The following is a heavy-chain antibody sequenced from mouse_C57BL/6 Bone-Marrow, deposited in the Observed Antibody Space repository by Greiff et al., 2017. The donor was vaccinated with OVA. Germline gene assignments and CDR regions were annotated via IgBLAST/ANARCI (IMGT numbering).Heavy chain of an antibody. CDR2: IYPGDGDT. J-gene: IGHJ4*01. V-gene: IGHV1-82*01. CDR3: ARWPAPLMDY. Sequence: QVQLKESGPELVKPGASVKISCKASGYAFSSSWMNWVKQRPGKGLEWIGRIYPGDGDTNYNGKFKGKATLTADKSSSTAYMQLSSLTSEDSAVYFCARWPAPLMDYWGQGTSVTVSS. D-gene: IGHD1-2*01. CDR1: GYAFSSSW.